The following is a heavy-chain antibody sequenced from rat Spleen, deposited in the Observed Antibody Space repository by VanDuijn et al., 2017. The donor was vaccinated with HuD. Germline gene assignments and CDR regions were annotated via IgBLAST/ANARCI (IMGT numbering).Heavy chain of an antibody. CDR2: ITNTGDST. J-gene: IGHJ2*01. CDR1: GFTFNNFW. CDR3: TREGAYYGYSSGFDY. V-gene: IGHV5-31*01. Sequence: EVQLVESGGGLVQPGGSLKLSCVASGFTFNNFWMTWIRQAPGKGLEWVASITNTGDSTYYPDSVQGRFTISRDNAKSTLYLQMNSLRSEDTATYYCTREGAYYGYSSGFDYWGQGVMVTVSS. D-gene: IGHD1-9*01.